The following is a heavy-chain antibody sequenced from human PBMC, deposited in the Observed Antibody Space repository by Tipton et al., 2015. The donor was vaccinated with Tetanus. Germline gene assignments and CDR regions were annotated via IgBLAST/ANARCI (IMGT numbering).Heavy chain of an antibody. J-gene: IGHJ5*02. V-gene: IGHV1-18*01. CDR1: GYTFTHYG. D-gene: IGHD1-14*01. CDR3: AGGGEPGAHEYFEH. Sequence: QEQLVQSGAEVKKPGASVKVSCKASGYTFTHYGVNWVRQAPGQGLEWMGWISPFNENVNYAEKFQGRLTMTTDRSTATVYMDLRGRESDDAAVYYWAGGGEPGAHEYFEHWGQGTLVTVSS. CDR2: ISPFNENV.